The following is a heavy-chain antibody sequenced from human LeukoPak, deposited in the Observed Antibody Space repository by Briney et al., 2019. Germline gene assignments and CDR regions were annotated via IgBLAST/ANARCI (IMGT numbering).Heavy chain of an antibody. D-gene: IGHD3-10*01. CDR2: IKEDGSLK. CDR1: GFGFSNFW. Sequence: PGGSLRLSCAASGFGFSNFWMSWVRQAPGKGPEWVANIKEDGSLKYYVDSVKGRFTISRDNAKNSLYLQMNSLRAEDTAVYYCARDLRISGVNDYFDYWGQGTLVTVSS. CDR3: ARDLRISGVNDYFDY. J-gene: IGHJ4*02. V-gene: IGHV3-7*01.